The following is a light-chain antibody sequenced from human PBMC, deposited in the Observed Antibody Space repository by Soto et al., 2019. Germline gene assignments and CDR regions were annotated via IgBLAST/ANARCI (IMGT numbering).Light chain of an antibody. CDR3: QQYGTSPLT. J-gene: IGKJ4*01. CDR2: DAS. Sequence: EIVLTQSPATLSLSPGERATLSCRASQSVSSYLAWYQQKPGQAPRLLIYDASNRATGIPARFSGSGSGTDFTLTISRLEPEDFALDYCQQYGTSPLTFGGGTKVDIK. CDR1: QSVSSY. V-gene: IGKV3-11*01.